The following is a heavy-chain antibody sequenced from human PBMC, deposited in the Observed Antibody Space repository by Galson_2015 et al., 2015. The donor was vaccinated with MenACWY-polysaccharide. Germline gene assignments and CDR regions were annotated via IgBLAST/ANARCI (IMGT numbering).Heavy chain of an antibody. J-gene: IGHJ4*02. D-gene: IGHD1-26*01. CDR2: IYHSGST. CDR3: ARVEKYSGSYYILH. Sequence: SETLSLTCTVSSGSISSKDWWTWVRQPPGKGLEWIGSIYHSGSTYYNPSLKSRVTISVDTSKNQFSLKLSSVTAADTAVYYCARVEKYSGSYYILHWGQGTLVTVSS. V-gene: IGHV4-4*02. CDR1: SGSISSKDW.